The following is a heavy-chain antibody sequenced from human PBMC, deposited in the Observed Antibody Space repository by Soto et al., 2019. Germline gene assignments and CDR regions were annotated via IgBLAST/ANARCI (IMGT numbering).Heavy chain of an antibody. CDR2: ISAYNGNT. D-gene: IGHD6-13*01. J-gene: IGHJ6*02. V-gene: IGHV1-18*04. CDR3: ARDVMGGAAAGTAPDYYYYYGMDV. CDR1: GYTXNSYG. Sequence: GXSXKVSCKASGYTXNSYGSGWVRQAPGQGLGWRGWISAYNGNTNYAQKLQGRVTMTTDTSTSTAYMELRSRRSDDTAVYYCARDVMGGAAAGTAPDYYYYYGMDVWGQGTTVTVSS.